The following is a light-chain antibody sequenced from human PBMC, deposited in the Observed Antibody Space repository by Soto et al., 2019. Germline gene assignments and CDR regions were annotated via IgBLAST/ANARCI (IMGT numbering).Light chain of an antibody. J-gene: IGLJ2*01. Sequence: QSALTQPASVSGSPGQSITISCTGTSSGVGNYNFVSWYQQHPGKAPKLMIYEVTKRPSGVSNRFSGSKSGNTASLTISGLQAEDEADYYCCSYAGSSTMVFGGGTKVTVL. CDR1: SSGVGNYNF. CDR2: EVT. CDR3: CSYAGSSTMV. V-gene: IGLV2-23*02.